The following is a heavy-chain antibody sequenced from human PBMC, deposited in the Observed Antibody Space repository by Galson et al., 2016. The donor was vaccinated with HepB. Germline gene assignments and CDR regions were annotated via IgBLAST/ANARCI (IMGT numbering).Heavy chain of an antibody. V-gene: IGHV3-48*02. J-gene: IGHJ6*04. CDR1: GFTFSSFS. CDR2: ISSSSDTI. CDR3: ARGYCSSTSPCCMAV. Sequence: SLRLSCAVSGFTFSSFSMNWVRQAPGKGLEWVSYISSSSDTIYYADSVKGRFTISRDNSKNSLYLQMNSLRDGDTAVYYCARGYCSSTSPCCMAVWGKGTTVTVAS. D-gene: IGHD2-2*01.